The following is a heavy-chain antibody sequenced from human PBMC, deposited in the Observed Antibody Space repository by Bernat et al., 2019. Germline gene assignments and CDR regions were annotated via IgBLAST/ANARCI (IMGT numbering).Heavy chain of an antibody. CDR2: IYWDDDK. CDR1: GFSLSTSGVG. D-gene: IGHD2-2*01. CDR3: AHLVVPAAMPSTIIVPFDY. J-gene: IGHJ4*02. V-gene: IGHV2-5*02. Sequence: QITLKESGPTLVKPTQTLTLTCTFSGFSLSTSGVGVGWIRQPPGKALEWLALIYWDDDKRYSPSLKSRLTITKDTSKNQVVLTMTNMDPVDTATYYCAHLVVPAAMPSTIIVPFDYWGPGTLVTVSS.